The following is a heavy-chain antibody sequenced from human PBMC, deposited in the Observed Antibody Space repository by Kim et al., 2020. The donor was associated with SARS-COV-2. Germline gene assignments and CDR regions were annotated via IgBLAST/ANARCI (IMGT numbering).Heavy chain of an antibody. V-gene: IGHV3-21*01. J-gene: IGHJ4*02. D-gene: IGHD3-10*01. CDR2: ISSSSSYI. Sequence: GGSLRLSCAASGFTFSSYSMNWVRQAPGKGLEWVSSISSSSSYIYYADSVKGRFTISRDNAKNSLYLQMNSLRAEDTAVYYCARAPNYYGSGSPIDYWGQGTLVTVSS. CDR3: ARAPNYYGSGSPIDY. CDR1: GFTFSSYS.